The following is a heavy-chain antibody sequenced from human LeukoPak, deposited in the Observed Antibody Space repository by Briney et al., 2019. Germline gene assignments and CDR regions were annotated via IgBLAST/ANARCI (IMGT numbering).Heavy chain of an antibody. CDR3: ARVSGYDWESFYDY. D-gene: IGHD5-12*01. CDR2: MNHSGST. CDR1: GGSFSVYY. J-gene: IGHJ4*02. V-gene: IGHV4-34*01. Sequence: SETLSLTCAVYGGSFSVYYCSCIRQPPGKGLEWIGEMNHSGSTNYNPSLKSRVTISVETSKNQFSLKLRSVTAADTAVYYCARVSGYDWESFYDYWGQGTLVTVSS.